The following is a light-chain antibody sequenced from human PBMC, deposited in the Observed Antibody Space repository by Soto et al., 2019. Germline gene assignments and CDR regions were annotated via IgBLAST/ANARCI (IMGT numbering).Light chain of an antibody. Sequence: QSVLTQAAAVSGSPGQSITISCTGTSSDVGGYKYVSWYQQHPGKAPKLIIYEVSNRPSGVSNRFSGSKSGNTASLTISGLQAEDEADYYCSSYTSSSTLVFGNGTKVTVL. CDR3: SSYTSSSTLV. CDR2: EVS. V-gene: IGLV2-14*01. J-gene: IGLJ1*01. CDR1: SSDVGGYKY.